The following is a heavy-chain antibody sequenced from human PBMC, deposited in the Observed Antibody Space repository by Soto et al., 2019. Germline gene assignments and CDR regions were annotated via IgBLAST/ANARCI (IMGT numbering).Heavy chain of an antibody. CDR1: GYTFTSYA. D-gene: IGHD3-3*01. CDR2: INAGNGNT. CDR3: ARAGDFWSGYYGAFDI. Sequence: ASVKVSCKASGYTFTSYAMHWVRQAPGQRLEWMGWINAGNGNTKYSQKFQGRVTITRDTSASTAYMELSSLRSEDTAVYYCARAGDFWSGYYGAFDIWGQGTMVTVSS. J-gene: IGHJ3*02. V-gene: IGHV1-3*01.